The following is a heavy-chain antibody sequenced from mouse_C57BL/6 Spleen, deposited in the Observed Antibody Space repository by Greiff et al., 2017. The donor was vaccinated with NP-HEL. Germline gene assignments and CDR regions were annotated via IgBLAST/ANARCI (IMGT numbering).Heavy chain of an antibody. J-gene: IGHJ1*03. CDR1: GYAFTNYL. CDR2: INPGSGGT. D-gene: IGHD1-1*01. Sequence: VQLQQSGAELVRPGTSVKVSCKASGYAFTNYLIEWVKQRPGQGLEWIGVINPGSGGTNYNEKFKGKATLTADKSSSTAYMQLSSLTSEDSAVYFCARSPTVVATAHWYFDVWGTGPTVTVSS. CDR3: ARSPTVVATAHWYFDV. V-gene: IGHV1-54*01.